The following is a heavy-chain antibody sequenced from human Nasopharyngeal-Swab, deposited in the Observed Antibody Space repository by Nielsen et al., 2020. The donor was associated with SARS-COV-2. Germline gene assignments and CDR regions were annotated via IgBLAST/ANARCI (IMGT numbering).Heavy chain of an antibody. J-gene: IGHJ4*02. CDR3: ARLPRNNWRLDS. CDR2: IKEDGSEK. D-gene: IGHD1-20*01. V-gene: IGHV3-7*03. Sequence: GESLKISCAASGFTFSNYWMTWVRQAPGKGLEWVANIKEDGSEKSYVDSVKGRFTISRDNIKNSLYLQMNSLRVEDTAVYFCARLPRNNWRLDSWGQGILVTVSS. CDR1: GFTFSNYW.